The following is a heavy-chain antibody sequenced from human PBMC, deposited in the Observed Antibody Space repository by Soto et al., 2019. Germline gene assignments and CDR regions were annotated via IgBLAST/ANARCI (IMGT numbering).Heavy chain of an antibody. J-gene: IGHJ2*01. CDR1: GGSISSSSYY. V-gene: IGHV4-39*01. D-gene: IGHD6-19*01. CDR3: ARHFVLAVAVDFRRWYFHI. Sequence: QLQLQESGPGLVKPSETLSLTCPVSGGSISSSSYYWGWIRQPPGKGLEWIGSISYSGSTYYNPSLKSRVAISVDTSKNQFSLQLSSVTAAYTTGYYCARHFVLAVAVDFRRWYFHIWGRGTLVTFSS. CDR2: ISYSGST.